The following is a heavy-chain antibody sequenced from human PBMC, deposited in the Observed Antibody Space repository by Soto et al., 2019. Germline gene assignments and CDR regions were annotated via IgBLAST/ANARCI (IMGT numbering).Heavy chain of an antibody. V-gene: IGHV1-3*01. D-gene: IGHD3-3*01. CDR1: GYTFTSYA. Sequence: WASVKVSCKASGYTFTSYAMHWVRQAPGQRLEWMGWINAGNGNTKYSQKFQGRVTITRDTSASTAYMELSSLRSEDTAVYYCARLRKYYDFWSGYFGNWGQGTLVTVSS. J-gene: IGHJ4*02. CDR2: INAGNGNT. CDR3: ARLRKYYDFWSGYFGN.